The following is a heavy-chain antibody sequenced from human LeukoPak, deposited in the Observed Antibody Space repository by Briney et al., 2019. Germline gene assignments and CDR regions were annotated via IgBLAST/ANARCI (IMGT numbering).Heavy chain of an antibody. D-gene: IGHD6-13*01. CDR3: ARGIAAAGTNWFDP. V-gene: IGHV3-66*01. J-gene: IGHJ5*02. CDR2: IYSDYTT. CDR1: GFTVNNNY. Sequence: GGSLRLSCAASGFTVNNNYMNWVRQAPGKGLEWVSVIYSDYTTYYADSVKGRFTISRDNSKNTLYLQMNSLRAEDTAVYYCARGIAAAGTNWFDPWGQGTLVTVSS.